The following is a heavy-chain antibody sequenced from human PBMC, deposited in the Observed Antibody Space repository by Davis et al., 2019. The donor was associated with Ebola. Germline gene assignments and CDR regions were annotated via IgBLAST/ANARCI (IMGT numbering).Heavy chain of an antibody. Sequence: SLKISCAASGFTFDDYAMHWVRQAPGKGLEWVSGISWNSGSIGYADSVKGRFTISRDNAKNSLYLQMNSLRAEDTALYYCAKDINDFWSGRADYYYGMDVWGQGTTVTVSS. CDR2: ISWNSGSI. D-gene: IGHD3-3*01. J-gene: IGHJ6*02. CDR3: AKDINDFWSGRADYYYGMDV. CDR1: GFTFDDYA. V-gene: IGHV3-9*01.